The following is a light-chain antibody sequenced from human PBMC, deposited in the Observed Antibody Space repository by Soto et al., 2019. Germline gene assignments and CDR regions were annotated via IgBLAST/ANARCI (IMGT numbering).Light chain of an antibody. CDR3: SSYTRSSTWV. V-gene: IGLV2-14*01. CDR1: SSDVGGYNY. CDR2: EVS. J-gene: IGLJ3*02. Sequence: QSALTQPASVSGSPGQSITISCTGTSSDVGGYNYVSWYQQHPGKAPKLMISEVSNRPSGVSNRFSGSKSGNTASLTISGLQPDDESDYYCSSYTRSSTWVFGGGTKLTVL.